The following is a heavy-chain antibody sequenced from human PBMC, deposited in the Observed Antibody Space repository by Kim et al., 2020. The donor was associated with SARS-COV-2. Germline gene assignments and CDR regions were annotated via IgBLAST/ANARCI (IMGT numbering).Heavy chain of an antibody. CDR2: ISSNSDYI. CDR3: ARALHDTFDSSSWLNFDY. Sequence: GGSLRLSCAASGFTFSTYSMNWVRQAPGKGLEWVSSISSNSDYIYYADSVKGRFTISRDNAKNSLYLQMNSLRVEDTAVYYCARALHDTFDSSSWLNFDYWGQGTLVTVSS. J-gene: IGHJ4*02. D-gene: IGHD6-13*01. CDR1: GFTFSTYS. V-gene: IGHV3-21*01.